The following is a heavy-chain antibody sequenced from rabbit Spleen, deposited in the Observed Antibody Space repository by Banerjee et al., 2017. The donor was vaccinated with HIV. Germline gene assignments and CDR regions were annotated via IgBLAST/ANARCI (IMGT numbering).Heavy chain of an antibody. Sequence: QEQLVVSGGGLVKPGASLTLTCTASGVSFSFSSYMCWVRQAPGKGLEWIACIDTGGSDFTYFATWAKGRFTISKTSSTTVTLQVTRLTAADTATYFCARDTSTSFSSYGMDLRGPGTLVTVS. J-gene: IGHJ6*01. V-gene: IGHV1S45*01. CDR1: GVSFSFSSY. CDR2: IDTGGSDFT. CDR3: ARDTSTSFSSYGMDL. D-gene: IGHD1-1*01.